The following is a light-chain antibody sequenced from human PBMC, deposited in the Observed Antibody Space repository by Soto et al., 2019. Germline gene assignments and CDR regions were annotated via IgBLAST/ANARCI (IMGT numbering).Light chain of an antibody. V-gene: IGKV1-27*01. CDR3: QKYNSALIT. CDR1: QGISNY. J-gene: IGKJ3*01. Sequence: DIQMTQSPSSLSASVGDRVTITCRASQGISNYLAWYQQRPGTVPKLLIHSASTLQSEVSSRFSGSGSGTDFTLNISSLQPEDVATYYCQKYNSALITFGPGAKV. CDR2: SAS.